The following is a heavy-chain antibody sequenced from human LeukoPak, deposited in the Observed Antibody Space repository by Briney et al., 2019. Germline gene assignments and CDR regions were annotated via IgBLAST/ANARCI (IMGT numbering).Heavy chain of an antibody. CDR1: GFTFSSYA. J-gene: IGHJ4*02. Sequence: PGRSLRLSCAASGFTFSSYAMHWVRQAPGKGLEWVAGISYDGSNENYADSVKGRFTISRDNSKNTLSLQMNSLRTEDTAVYYCARDPTGATVITDYWGQGTLVTVSS. CDR2: ISYDGSNE. D-gene: IGHD4-23*01. V-gene: IGHV3-30-3*01. CDR3: ARDPTGATVITDY.